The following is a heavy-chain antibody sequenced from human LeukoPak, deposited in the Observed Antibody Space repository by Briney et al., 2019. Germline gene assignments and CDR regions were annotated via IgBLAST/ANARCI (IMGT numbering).Heavy chain of an antibody. Sequence: GESLKISCKGSGYTFNTNWIAWVRKKPGKGLEWMGVIYPDDSDVRYNPSFEGLVTISADKSSSAVSLHWSSLRASDSAMYYCARRRGSLYSFDYWGQGTLVTVSS. J-gene: IGHJ4*02. CDR3: ARRRGSLYSFDY. D-gene: IGHD3-10*02. CDR2: IYPDDSDV. V-gene: IGHV5-51*01. CDR1: GYTFNTNW.